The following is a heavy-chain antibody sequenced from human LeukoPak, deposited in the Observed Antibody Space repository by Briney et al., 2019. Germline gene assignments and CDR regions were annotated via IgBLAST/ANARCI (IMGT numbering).Heavy chain of an antibody. D-gene: IGHD2-2*01. CDR1: GCAVSSYA. J-gene: IGHJ4*02. CDR3: AKDLSEYQLLDTGYFDY. CDR2: ISGSGGST. V-gene: IGHV3-23*01. Sequence: PGGTLTLSCAASGCAVSSYAVSWVRRAPGKELEWVSAISGSGGSTYYADSVKGRFTISRDNSKNTLYLQMNSLRAEDTAVYYCAKDLSEYQLLDTGYFDYWGQGTLVTVSS.